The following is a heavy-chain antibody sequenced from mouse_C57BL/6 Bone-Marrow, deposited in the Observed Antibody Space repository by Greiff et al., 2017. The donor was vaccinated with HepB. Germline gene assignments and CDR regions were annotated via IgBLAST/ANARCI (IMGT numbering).Heavy chain of an antibody. CDR3: ARPYYYYGSSFFDY. CDR1: GYTFTSYD. V-gene: IGHV1-85*01. D-gene: IGHD1-1*01. J-gene: IGHJ2*01. CDR2: IYPRDGST. Sequence: VQLKQSGPELVKPGASVKLSCKASGYTFTSYDINWVKQRPGQGLEWIGWIYPRDGSTKYNEKFKGKATLTVDTSSSTAYMELHSLTSEDSAVYFCARPYYYYGSSFFDYWGQGTTLTVSS.